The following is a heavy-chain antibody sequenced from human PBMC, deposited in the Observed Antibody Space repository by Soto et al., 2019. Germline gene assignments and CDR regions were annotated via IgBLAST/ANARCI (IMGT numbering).Heavy chain of an antibody. CDR3: AAVWGYDEGIDY. D-gene: IGHD3-16*01. Sequence: QMQLVQSGPEVKKPGTSVKVSCKASGFTFTSSAVQWVRQARGQRLEWIGWIVVGSGNTNYAQKFQERXXLXKXKSTRTAYMELSSLRSDDTAVYYCAAVWGYDEGIDYWGQGTLVTVSS. CDR2: IVVGSGNT. CDR1: GFTFTSSA. J-gene: IGHJ4*02. V-gene: IGHV1-58*01.